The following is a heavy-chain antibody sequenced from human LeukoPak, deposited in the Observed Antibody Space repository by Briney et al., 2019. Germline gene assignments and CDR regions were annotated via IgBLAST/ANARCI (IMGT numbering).Heavy chain of an antibody. Sequence: SETLSLTCTVSGGSISSGDYYWSWIRQPPGKGLEWIGYIYYNGSTYYNPSLKTRVTISVDTSKNQFSLKLSSVTAADTAVYYCARTSLGGAWFDPWGQGTLVTVSS. J-gene: IGHJ5*02. D-gene: IGHD3-10*01. V-gene: IGHV4-30-4*08. CDR2: IYYNGST. CDR1: GGSISSGDYY. CDR3: ARTSLGGAWFDP.